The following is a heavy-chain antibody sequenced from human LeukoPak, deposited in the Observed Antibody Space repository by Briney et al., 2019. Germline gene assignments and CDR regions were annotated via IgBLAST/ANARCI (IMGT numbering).Heavy chain of an antibody. D-gene: IGHD5-12*01. CDR1: GRSFSSSSYY. CDR2: IYYSGST. CDR3: ARLRVATPFDY. Sequence: SETLSLTCTVCGRSFSSSSYYCGWIRQPPGKGLEWIGSIYYSGSTYFNPSLKSRVTISGDTSKNQFTLKLCSVTAPDYAVYYCARLRVATPFDYWGQGTLVTVSS. J-gene: IGHJ4*02. V-gene: IGHV4-39*01.